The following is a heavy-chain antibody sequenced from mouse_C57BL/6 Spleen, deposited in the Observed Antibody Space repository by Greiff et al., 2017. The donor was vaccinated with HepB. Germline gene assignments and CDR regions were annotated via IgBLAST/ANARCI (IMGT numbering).Heavy chain of an antibody. V-gene: IGHV2-2*01. Sequence: VKLMESGPGLVQPSQSLSITCTVSGFSLTSYGVHWVRQSPGKGLEWLGVIWSGGSTDYNAAFISRLSISKDNSKSQVFFKMNSLQADDTAIYYCARQLGRGEGFAYWGQGTLVTVSA. D-gene: IGHD4-1*02. CDR2: IWSGGST. CDR3: ARQLGRGEGFAY. CDR1: GFSLTSYG. J-gene: IGHJ3*01.